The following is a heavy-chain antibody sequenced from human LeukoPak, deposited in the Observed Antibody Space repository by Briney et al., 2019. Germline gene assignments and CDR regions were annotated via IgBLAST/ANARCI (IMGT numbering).Heavy chain of an antibody. V-gene: IGHV3-7*01. CDR3: ARDPYSGNYGAYYYYYMDV. D-gene: IGHD1-26*01. J-gene: IGHJ6*03. CDR2: IKGDGSNK. Sequence: GGSLRLSCAASGFTFSSYWMTWVRQAPGKGLEWVANIKGDGSNKNYADSVKGRFTISRDNAKNSLYLQMNSLRAEDTAVYFCARDPYSGNYGAYYYYYMDVWGKGTTVTISS. CDR1: GFTFSSYW.